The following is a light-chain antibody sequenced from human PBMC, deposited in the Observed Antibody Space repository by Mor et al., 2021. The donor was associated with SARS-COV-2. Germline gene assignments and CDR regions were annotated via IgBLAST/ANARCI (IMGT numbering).Light chain of an antibody. CDR2: KAS. Sequence: ASQHIRHVMAWYQQKTGKAPKLLISKASDLESGVPSRFSGDGFGTDFTLTISSLQPDDSAVYYCQQYDSYPLTFGGGTKVEIK. CDR3: QQYDSYPLT. V-gene: IGKV1-5*03. CDR1: QHIRHV. J-gene: IGKJ4*01.